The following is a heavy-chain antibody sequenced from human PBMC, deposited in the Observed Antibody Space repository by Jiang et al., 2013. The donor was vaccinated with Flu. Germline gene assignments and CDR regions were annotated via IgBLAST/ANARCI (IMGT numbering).Heavy chain of an antibody. Sequence: VQLLESGGGLVQPGGSLRLSCAASGFTFSSYEMNWVRQAPGKGLEWVSYISSSGSTIYYADSVKGRFTISRDNAKNSLYLQMNSLRAEDTAVYYCARVQGPYYYDSGGYYHWGQGTLVTVSS. CDR2: ISSSGSTI. CDR3: ARVQGPYYYDSGGYYH. J-gene: IGHJ4*02. CDR1: GFTFSSYE. D-gene: IGHD3-22*01. V-gene: IGHV3-48*03.